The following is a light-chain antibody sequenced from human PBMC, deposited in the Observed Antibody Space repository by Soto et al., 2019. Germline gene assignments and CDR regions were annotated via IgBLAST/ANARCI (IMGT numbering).Light chain of an antibody. Sequence: DIVMTQSPDSLPVSLGERATIICKSSQSVLDSSSTKNHLAWYQQKPGQAPKLLIYWASTRKSGVADRFSGSGSGTDFTLTINNLQAEDVALYYCLQYYSVLLTFGGGTRVAIK. CDR2: WAS. J-gene: IGKJ4*01. V-gene: IGKV4-1*01. CDR3: LQYYSVLLT. CDR1: QSVLDSSSTKNH.